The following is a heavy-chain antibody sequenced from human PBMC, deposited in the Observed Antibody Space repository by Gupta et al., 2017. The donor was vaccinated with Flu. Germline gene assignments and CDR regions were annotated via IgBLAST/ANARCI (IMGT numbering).Heavy chain of an antibody. D-gene: IGHD6-19*01. CDR2: INQSGST. CDR1: GGCFSGYY. V-gene: IGHV4-34*01. Sequence: QVQLQQWGAGLLKPSETLSLPCAVYGGCFSGYYWGWIRQPPGKGLGWSGEINQSGSTNYNPSSKSRVTISVDTSKNQFSLKLSSVTAAETAVEYCARAWRQWRYQVDWDVDLWGRGTLVTVSS. J-gene: IGHJ2*01. CDR3: ARAWRQWRYQVDWDVDL.